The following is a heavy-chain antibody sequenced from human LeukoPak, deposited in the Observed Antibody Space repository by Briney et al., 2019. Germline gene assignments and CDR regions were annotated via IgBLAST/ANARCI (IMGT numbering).Heavy chain of an antibody. CDR1: GVSISSGDYY. V-gene: IGHV4-61*02. CDR3: ARGPYSYDSSGAFDI. J-gene: IGHJ3*02. CDR2: ISSSGST. D-gene: IGHD3-22*01. Sequence: SETLSLTCTVSGVSISSGDYYWSWIRQPAGKGLEWIGRISSSGSTNYNPSLKSRVTISVDTSKNQFSLKLSSVTAADTAVYFCARGPYSYDSSGAFDIWGQGTMVTVSS.